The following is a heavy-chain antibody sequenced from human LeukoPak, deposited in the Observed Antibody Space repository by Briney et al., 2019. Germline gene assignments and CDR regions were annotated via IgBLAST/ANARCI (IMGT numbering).Heavy chain of an antibody. CDR3: ARGLAAAGITFFFDY. J-gene: IGHJ4*02. CDR2: IYYSGST. V-gene: IGHV4-31*03. Sequence: SETLSPTCTVSGGSISSGGYYWSWIRQHPGKGLEWIGYIYYSGSTYYNPSLKSRVTISVDTSKNQFSLKLSSVTAADTAVYYCARGLAAAGITFFFDYWGQGTLVTVSS. D-gene: IGHD6-13*01. CDR1: GGSISSGGYY.